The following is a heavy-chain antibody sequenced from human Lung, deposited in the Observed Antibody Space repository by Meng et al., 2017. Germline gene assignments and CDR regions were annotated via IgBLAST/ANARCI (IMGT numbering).Heavy chain of an antibody. CDR3: AKALGWGSSPDY. V-gene: IGHV1-2*06. CDR1: GYTFTAYY. D-gene: IGHD2-21*01. Sequence: QVQRVQSGADVKKTGASVKVSCKASGYTFTAYYIHWVRQAPGQGLEWMGRINPNSGGTNFAQKFQGRVIMTRDTSISTAYMELSSLGFDDTAVYYCAKALGWGSSPDYWGQGILVTVSS. J-gene: IGHJ4*02. CDR2: INPNSGGT.